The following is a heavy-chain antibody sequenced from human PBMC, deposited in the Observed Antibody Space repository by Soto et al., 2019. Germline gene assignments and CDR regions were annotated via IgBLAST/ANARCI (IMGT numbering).Heavy chain of an antibody. Sequence: GGSLRLSCAVSGFTFDDYAMHWVRQVPGKGLEWVSGISWNSNTIDYADSVQGRFTISRANAKNSLYLQMNSLRLEDTALYYCAKDMSIFPGGTIEYWGQGTLVTVSS. J-gene: IGHJ4*02. CDR3: AKDMSIFPGGTIEY. CDR1: GFTFDDYA. D-gene: IGHD2-21*01. CDR2: ISWNSNTI. V-gene: IGHV3-9*01.